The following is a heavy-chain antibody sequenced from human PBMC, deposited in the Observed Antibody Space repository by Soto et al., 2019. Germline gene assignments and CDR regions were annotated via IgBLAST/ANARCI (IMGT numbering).Heavy chain of an antibody. CDR2: ISAYNGNT. V-gene: IGHV1-18*01. CDR3: ARYPYDSSGYLPYNWFDP. J-gene: IGHJ5*02. CDR1: GYTFTSYG. Sequence: QVQLVQSGAEVKKPGASVKVSCKASGYTFTSYGISWVRQAPGQGLEWMGWISAYNGNTNYAQKLQGRVTMTTDTRAXTXSMELRSLRSDDTAVYYCARYPYDSSGYLPYNWFDPWGQGTLVTVSS. D-gene: IGHD3-22*01.